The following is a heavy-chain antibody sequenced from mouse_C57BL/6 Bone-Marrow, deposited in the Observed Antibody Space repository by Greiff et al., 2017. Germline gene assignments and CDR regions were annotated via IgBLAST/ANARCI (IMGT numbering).Heavy chain of an antibody. V-gene: IGHV1-85*01. D-gene: IGHD1-1*01. J-gene: IGHJ1*03. CDR3: ARLEFDGSSGDWYFDV. CDR2: IYPRDGST. Sequence: QVQLKESGPELVKPGASVKLSCKASGYTFTSYDINWVQQRPGQGLEWIGWIYPRDGSTTYNEKFKGKATLTVDTSSSTAYMELHSLTSEDSAVYFCARLEFDGSSGDWYFDVWGTGTTVTVSS. CDR1: GYTFTSYD.